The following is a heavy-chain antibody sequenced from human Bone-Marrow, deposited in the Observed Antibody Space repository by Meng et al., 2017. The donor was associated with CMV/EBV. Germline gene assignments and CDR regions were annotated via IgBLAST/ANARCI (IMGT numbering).Heavy chain of an antibody. J-gene: IGHJ5*01. CDR2: ISVSTGDT. V-gene: IGHV1-18*01. D-gene: IGHD3-16*01. Sequence: ASVKVSCKASGYSLTTYGVTWVRQAPGQGLEWMGWISVSTGDTNYAQNLQGRLILTTDTSTNAAYMELRSLKSDDTAVYYCAKLGRVGSSPQYNWFDSWGQGTLVTVSS. CDR3: AKLGRVGSSPQYNWFDS. CDR1: GYSLTTYG.